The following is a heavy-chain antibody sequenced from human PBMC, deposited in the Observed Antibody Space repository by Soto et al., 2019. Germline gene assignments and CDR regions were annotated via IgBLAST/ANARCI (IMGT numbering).Heavy chain of an antibody. CDR2: ISGDGGTI. CDR3: AKGYSSSSRFDY. J-gene: IGHJ4*02. D-gene: IGHD6-6*01. Sequence: EVQLLESGGGLVQPGGSLRLSCAASGFTFGSYAMSWVRQTPWQGLEWVSAISGDGGTIYYADSVKGRFTISSDNSKNTLYLQMDTLRAEDTAVYYCAKGYSSSSRFDYWGQGTLVTVSS. CDR1: GFTFGSYA. V-gene: IGHV3-23*01.